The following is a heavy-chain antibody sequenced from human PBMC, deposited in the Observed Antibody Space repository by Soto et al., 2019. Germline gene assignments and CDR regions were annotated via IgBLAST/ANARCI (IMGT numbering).Heavy chain of an antibody. Sequence: SETLSLTCTVSGGSVSSGSYYWSWIRQPPGKGLEWIGEIYHSGSTNYNPSLKSRVTISVDKSKNQFSLKLSSVTAADTAVYYCARELLGSGWYGNWFDPWGQGTLVTVSS. CDR3: ARELLGSGWYGNWFDP. V-gene: IGHV4-61*01. J-gene: IGHJ5*02. D-gene: IGHD6-19*01. CDR2: IYHSGST. CDR1: GGSVSSGSYY.